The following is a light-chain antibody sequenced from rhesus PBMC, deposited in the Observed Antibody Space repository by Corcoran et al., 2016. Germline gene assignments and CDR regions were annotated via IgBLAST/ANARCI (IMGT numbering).Light chain of an antibody. J-gene: IGKJ2*01. CDR2: WAS. V-gene: IGKV4-1*01. Sequence: DIVMTQSPDSLALSLGERVSINCKSSQSLVFRSNNKNYLAWYQQKPGQVPKLFFYWASTRESGVPIRFSGCGSRTDFTLPISGLQAEDVAMYDCQQYYNTPYPFAQGPKVEI. CDR3: QQYYNTPYP. CDR1: QSLVFRSNNKNY.